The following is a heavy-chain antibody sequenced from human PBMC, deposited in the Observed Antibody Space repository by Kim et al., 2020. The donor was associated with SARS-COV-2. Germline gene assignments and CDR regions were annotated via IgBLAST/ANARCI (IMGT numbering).Heavy chain of an antibody. D-gene: IGHD6-6*01. CDR3: AKDRGLAEARRGAFDI. CDR1: GFTFSSYA. J-gene: IGHJ3*02. Sequence: GGSLRLSCAASGFTFSSYAMSWVRQAPGKGLEWVSAISGSGGSTYYADSVKGRFTISRDNSKNTLYLQMNSLRAEDTAVYYCAKDRGLAEARRGAFDIWGQGTMVTGSS. V-gene: IGHV3-23*01. CDR2: ISGSGGST.